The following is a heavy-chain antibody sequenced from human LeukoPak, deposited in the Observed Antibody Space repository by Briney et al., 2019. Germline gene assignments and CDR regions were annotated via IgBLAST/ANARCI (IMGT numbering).Heavy chain of an antibody. V-gene: IGHV4-34*01. Sequence: PSETLSLTCTVSGGSFSGYYCTWIRQPPGKGLEWIGEINHSGSANYNPSLKSRVTISLDTSKNQFSLKLSSVTAADTAVYYCARGQGTVTTHWGQGTLVTVSS. CDR2: INHSGSA. CDR3: ARGQGTVTTH. D-gene: IGHD4-17*01. CDR1: GGSFSGYY. J-gene: IGHJ4*02.